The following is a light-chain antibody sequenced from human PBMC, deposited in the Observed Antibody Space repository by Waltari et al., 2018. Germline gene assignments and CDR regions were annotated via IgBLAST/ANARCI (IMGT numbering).Light chain of an antibody. CDR2: EDT. J-gene: IGLJ3*02. CDR1: SGDIGPFNR. Sequence: QSALTQPASVSGSPGQSLTISCSGTSGDIGPFNRVSWYQQFAGKAPRLLIYEDTLRPSEISDRFSGAKSGDTASLTISGLQAEDEADYFCLSYTTINTWVFGGGTKVTVL. CDR3: LSYTTINTWV. V-gene: IGLV2-14*01.